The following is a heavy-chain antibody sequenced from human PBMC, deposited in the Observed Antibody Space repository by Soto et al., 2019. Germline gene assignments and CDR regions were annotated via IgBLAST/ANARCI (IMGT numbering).Heavy chain of an antibody. CDR3: ASAASRYYYGMDV. CDR1: GFTFRSYD. Sequence: GGSLRLSCAASGFTFRSYDLNWVRQSPGKGLEWDSYVMSSSSTIYYADSGKGGIPNSSNNAKNSLYLQMNSLRAEDTAVYYCASAASRYYYGMDVWGKVTTGT. J-gene: IGHJ6*04. CDR2: VMSSSSTI. D-gene: IGHD6-25*01. V-gene: IGHV3-48*03.